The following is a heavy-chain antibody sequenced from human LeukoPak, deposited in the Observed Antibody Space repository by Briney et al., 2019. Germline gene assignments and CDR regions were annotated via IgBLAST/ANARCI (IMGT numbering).Heavy chain of an antibody. CDR2: ISYDGSNK. CDR1: GFTFSSYA. CDR3: ASPWGNIVVVPAAIESEYFQH. D-gene: IGHD2-2*02. Sequence: GGSLRLSCAASGFTFSSYAMHWVRQAPGKGLEWVAVISYDGSNKYYADSVKGRFTISRDNSKNTLYLQMNSLRAEDTAVYYCASPWGNIVVVPAAIESEYFQHWGQGTLVTVSS. V-gene: IGHV3-30-3*01. J-gene: IGHJ1*01.